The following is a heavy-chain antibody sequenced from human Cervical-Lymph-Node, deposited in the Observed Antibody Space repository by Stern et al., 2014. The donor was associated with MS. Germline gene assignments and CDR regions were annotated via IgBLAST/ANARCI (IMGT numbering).Heavy chain of an antibody. Sequence: QLVQSGAEVKKPGASVKVSCKTSGYTFSSYGISWVRQAPGQGLEWMGWISVYNGNANYAQKFQGRLIMTTDTSTSTAFMELRSLMSDDTAVYYCAREAYSGSDYWGQGTLVTVSS. D-gene: IGHD4-11*01. CDR3: AREAYSGSDY. J-gene: IGHJ4*02. CDR2: ISVYNGNA. V-gene: IGHV1-18*04. CDR1: GYTFSSYG.